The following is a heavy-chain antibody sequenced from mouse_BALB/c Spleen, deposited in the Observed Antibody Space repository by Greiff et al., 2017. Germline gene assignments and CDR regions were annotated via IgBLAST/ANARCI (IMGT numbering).Heavy chain of an antibody. V-gene: IGHV1S127*01. CDR2: IDPSDSYT. CDR1: GYTFTSYW. J-gene: IGHJ2*01. CDR3: TRWGGFDY. Sequence: QVQLQQPGAELVKPGASVKMSCKASGYTFTSYWMHWVKQRPGQGLEWIGVIDPSDSYTSYNQKFKGKATLTVDTSSSTAYMQLSSLTSEDSAVYYCTRWGGFDYWGQGTTLTVSS.